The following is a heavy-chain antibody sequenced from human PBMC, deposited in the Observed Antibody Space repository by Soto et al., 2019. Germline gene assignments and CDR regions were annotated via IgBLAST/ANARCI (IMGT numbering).Heavy chain of an antibody. CDR2: IKSKTDGGTT. D-gene: IGHD3-3*01. J-gene: IGHJ5*02. Sequence: PGGSLRLSCAASGFTFSNAWMSWVRQAPGKGLEWVGRIKSKTDGGTTDYAAPVKGRFTISRDDSKNTLYLQMNSLKTEDTAVYYCTTGVRFLEWLNLWGQGTLVTVSS. CDR3: TTGVRFLEWLNL. CDR1: GFTFSNAW. V-gene: IGHV3-15*01.